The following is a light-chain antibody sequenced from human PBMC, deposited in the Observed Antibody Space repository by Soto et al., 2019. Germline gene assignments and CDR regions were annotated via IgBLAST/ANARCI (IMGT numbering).Light chain of an antibody. J-gene: IGLJ3*02. Sequence: QSVLTQPASVSGSPGQLITISCTGTSRDVGGHNYVSWYQHHPGKAPKLIIFEVSNRPSGVSSRFSGSKSGNTASLSISGLQTEDVADYYCCSYTTSSALVFGGGTKLTVL. CDR3: CSYTTSSALV. V-gene: IGLV2-14*01. CDR2: EVS. CDR1: SRDVGGHNY.